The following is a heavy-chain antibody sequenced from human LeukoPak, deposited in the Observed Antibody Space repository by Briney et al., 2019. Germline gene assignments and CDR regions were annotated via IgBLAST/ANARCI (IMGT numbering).Heavy chain of an antibody. CDR2: IDPKSGDT. D-gene: IGHD6-19*01. V-gene: IGHV1-2*06. J-gene: IGHJ4*02. Sequence: ASVKVSCKASGYSFTGYYMHWVRQAPGQGLEWIGRIDPKSGDTDLAQKLQGRVTVTRDTSITTAHMELSRLTSDDTAVYYCARVIEAVNGRGVLHYWGQGTLVTVSP. CDR1: GYSFTGYY. CDR3: ARVIEAVNGRGVLHY.